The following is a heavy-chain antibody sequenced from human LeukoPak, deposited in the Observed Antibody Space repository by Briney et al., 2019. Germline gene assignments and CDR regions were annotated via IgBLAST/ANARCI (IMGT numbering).Heavy chain of an antibody. D-gene: IGHD3-22*01. J-gene: IGHJ4*02. CDR2: IQYDGSNK. V-gene: IGHV3-30*03. CDR1: GFIFSHHG. Sequence: PGGTLRLSCATSGFIFSHHGMNWVRQAPGKGLEWVTVIQYDGSNKYYADSVKGRFTISRDNAKNSLYLQMNSLRAEDTAVYYCARGGHGSESSGYSPTIFEYWGQGTLVTVSS. CDR3: ARGGHGSESSGYSPTIFEY.